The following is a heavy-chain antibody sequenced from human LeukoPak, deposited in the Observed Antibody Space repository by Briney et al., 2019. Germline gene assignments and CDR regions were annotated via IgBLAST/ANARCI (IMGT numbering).Heavy chain of an antibody. CDR1: GFTFSSYW. D-gene: IGHD4-17*01. Sequence: GGSLRLSCAASGFTFSSYWMTWVRQAPGKGLEWVSYISSSGSTKYYVDSVKGRFTISRDNAKNSLYLQMNSLRAEDTAVYYCARGSVTRIFDYWGQGTLVTVSS. CDR2: ISSSGSTK. V-gene: IGHV3-48*04. CDR3: ARGSVTRIFDY. J-gene: IGHJ4*02.